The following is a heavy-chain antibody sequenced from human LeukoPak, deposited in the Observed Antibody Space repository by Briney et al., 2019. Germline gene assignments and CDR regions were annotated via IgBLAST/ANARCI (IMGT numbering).Heavy chain of an antibody. J-gene: IGHJ6*03. Sequence: GGSLRPSCAASGFTFSNYAMHWVRQAPGKGLEWVAFIRNDGNEIYYADSVKGRFTISRDNSRDTLYFQMNSLIYEDTAVYYCAKTGFQWVEYFYYMDVWGKGTTVTVSS. CDR3: AKTGFQWVEYFYYMDV. CDR1: GFTFSNYA. CDR2: IRNDGNEI. D-gene: IGHD2-15*01. V-gene: IGHV3-30*02.